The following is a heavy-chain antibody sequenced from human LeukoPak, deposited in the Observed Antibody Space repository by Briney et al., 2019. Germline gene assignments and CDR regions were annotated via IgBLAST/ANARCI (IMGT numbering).Heavy chain of an antibody. J-gene: IGHJ4*02. CDR2: IYHSGST. CDR1: GVSINSAKG. CDR3: ARVTMVRVVLIYYFDY. V-gene: IGHV4-4*02. D-gene: IGHD3-10*01. Sequence: PSGTLSLTCAVSGVSINSAKGWSWVRQPPGKGLEWIGEIYHSGSTNYNPSLKSRVTISVDESKNQFSLKLSSVTAADTAVYYCARVTMVRVVLIYYFDYWGQGSLVTVSS.